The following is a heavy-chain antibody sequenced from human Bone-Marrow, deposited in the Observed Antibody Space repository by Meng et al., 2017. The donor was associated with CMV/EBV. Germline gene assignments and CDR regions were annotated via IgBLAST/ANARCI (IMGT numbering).Heavy chain of an antibody. CDR1: GGTFSRYA. CDR2: IVVGSGNT. CDR3: AARIHILRVNTQDLSSGEAFDI. D-gene: IGHD2-15*01. Sequence: SVKVSCKASGGTFSRYAISWVRQARGQRLEWIGWIVVGSGNTNYAQKFQERVTITRDMSTSTAYMELSSLRSEDTAVYYCAARIHILRVNTQDLSSGEAFDIWGQGTMVTVSS. V-gene: IGHV1-58*02. J-gene: IGHJ3*02.